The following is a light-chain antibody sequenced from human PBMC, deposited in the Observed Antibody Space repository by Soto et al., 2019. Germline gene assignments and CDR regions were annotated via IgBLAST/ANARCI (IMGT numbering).Light chain of an antibody. J-gene: IGLJ3*02. V-gene: IGLV2-14*01. CDR1: SSDVGGYNY. Sequence: QSALTQPASVSGSPGQSITISCTGTSSDVGGYNYVSWYQQLPGKAPKLMIYEVSNRPSGVSNRFSGSKSGNTASLTISGLQAEYEADYYCSSYTSSNTWVFGGGTKLTVL. CDR3: SSYTSSNTWV. CDR2: EVS.